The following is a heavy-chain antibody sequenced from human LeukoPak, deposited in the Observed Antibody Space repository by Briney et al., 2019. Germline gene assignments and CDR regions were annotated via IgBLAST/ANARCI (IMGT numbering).Heavy chain of an antibody. CDR1: GFTFDDYT. Sequence: GGSLRLSCAASGFTFDDYTMHWVRQAPGKGLEWVSSINWNSGSIGYADSVKGRFTISRDNSKNTLYLQMNSLRAEDTAVYYCARDSTNYYGSSRFDYWGQGTLVTVSS. V-gene: IGHV3-9*01. CDR3: ARDSTNYYGSSRFDY. D-gene: IGHD3-10*01. J-gene: IGHJ4*02. CDR2: INWNSGSI.